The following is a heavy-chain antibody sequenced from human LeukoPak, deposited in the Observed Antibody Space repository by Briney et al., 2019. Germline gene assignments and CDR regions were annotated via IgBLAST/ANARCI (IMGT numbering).Heavy chain of an antibody. Sequence: GGSLRLSCAASGFTFSTYAMSWVRQAPGKGLGWVSAISGSGGSTYYADSVKGRFTISRDNSKNTLYLQMNSLRAEDTSIYFCAKALEQETVIALDSWGQGTLVTVSS. CDR3: AKALEQETVIALDS. D-gene: IGHD6-13*01. CDR1: GFTFSTYA. V-gene: IGHV3-23*01. J-gene: IGHJ4*02. CDR2: ISGSGGST.